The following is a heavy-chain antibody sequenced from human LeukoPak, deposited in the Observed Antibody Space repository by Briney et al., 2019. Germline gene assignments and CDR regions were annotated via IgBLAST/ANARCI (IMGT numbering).Heavy chain of an antibody. CDR1: GFTFSDYY. CDR2: ISSSGSTI. CDR3: AKDLGLAVTVTQYYFDY. J-gene: IGHJ4*02. Sequence: GGSLRLSCAASGFTFSDYYMSWVRQAPGKGLEWVSYISSSGSTIYYADSVKGWFTTFRDNSKNTLYLQMNSLRAEDTAVYYCAKDLGLAVTVTQYYFDYWGQGTLVTVSS. D-gene: IGHD6-19*01. V-gene: IGHV3-11*01.